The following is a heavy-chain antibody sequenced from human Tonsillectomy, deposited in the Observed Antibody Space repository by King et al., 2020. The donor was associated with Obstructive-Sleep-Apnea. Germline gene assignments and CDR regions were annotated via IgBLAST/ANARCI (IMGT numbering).Heavy chain of an antibody. J-gene: IGHJ4*02. CDR1: GYTFTDYY. CDR2: INPNSGGT. Sequence: QLVQSRAEVKKPGASVKVSCKASGYTFTDYYIHWVRQAPGQGLEWMGWINPNSGGTNYAQKFQGWVTMTRDTSISTAYMELSRLRYDDTAVYYCARTYQARGAVDYWGQGTLVTVSS. V-gene: IGHV1-2*04. CDR3: ARTYQARGAVDY. D-gene: IGHD2-2*01.